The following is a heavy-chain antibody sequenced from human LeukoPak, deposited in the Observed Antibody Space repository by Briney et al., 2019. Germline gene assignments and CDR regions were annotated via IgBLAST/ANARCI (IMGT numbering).Heavy chain of an antibody. CDR2: IRSKVNNYAT. J-gene: IGHJ3*02. D-gene: IGHD5-18*01. CDR1: GFTFSGSA. V-gene: IGHV3-73*01. CDR3: TRHTNTAMVVTDAFDI. Sequence: GGSLRLSCAASGFTFSGSAIHWVRQASGKGLEWVGRIRSKVNNYATSYAASVKDRFTISRDDSKNTAYLQMNSLKTEDTAVYYCTRHTNTAMVVTDAFDIWGQGTMVTVSS.